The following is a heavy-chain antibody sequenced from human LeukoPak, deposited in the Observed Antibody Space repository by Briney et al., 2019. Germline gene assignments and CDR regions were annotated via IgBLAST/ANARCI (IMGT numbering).Heavy chain of an antibody. D-gene: IGHD5-18*01. CDR3: ARNRVEYSYGPGFD. CDR2: ITSSSSYI. V-gene: IGHV3-21*01. CDR1: GFTFSSFG. J-gene: IGHJ4*02. Sequence: GGSLRLSCAASGFTFSSFGMNWVRQAPGKGLEWVSSITSSSSYIFYADSVKGRFTISRDNAKNSLYLQMNSLRAEDTAVYYCARNRVEYSYGPGFDWCQGTLVTVSS.